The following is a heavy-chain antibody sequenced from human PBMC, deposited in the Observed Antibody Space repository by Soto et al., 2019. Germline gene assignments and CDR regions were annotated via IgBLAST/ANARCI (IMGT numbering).Heavy chain of an antibody. CDR3: ARVYELVFDI. CDR1: AFTLSSYW. V-gene: IGHV3-7*01. Sequence: EVQLVESGGGLVQPGGSRRLSCEASAFTLSSYWMSWVRQAPGKGLEWVANIKPDGSEKYYVDSVKGRFTISRDNTKNSLYLQMSTLRPEDTAIYYCARVYELVFDILGQGTLVTVSS. D-gene: IGHD3-22*01. J-gene: IGHJ3*02. CDR2: IKPDGSEK.